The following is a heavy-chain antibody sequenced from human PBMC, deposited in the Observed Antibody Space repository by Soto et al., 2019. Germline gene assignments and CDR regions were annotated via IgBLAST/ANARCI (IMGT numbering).Heavy chain of an antibody. D-gene: IGHD6-19*01. Sequence: GGSLRLSCPASGFTFSSYAMSWVRQAPGKGLEWVSAISGGGGSTYYADSVKGRFTISRDISKNTLYLQMNSLRAEDTAVYFCAKVGTSGWYGALDYWGHGTLVTVSS. V-gene: IGHV3-23*01. CDR3: AKVGTSGWYGALDY. CDR2: ISGGGGST. J-gene: IGHJ4*01. CDR1: GFTFSSYA.